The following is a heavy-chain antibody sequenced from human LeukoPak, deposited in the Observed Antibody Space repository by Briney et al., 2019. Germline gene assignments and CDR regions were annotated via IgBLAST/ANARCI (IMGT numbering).Heavy chain of an antibody. CDR2: IPYDGSNK. V-gene: IGHV3-30-3*01. Sequence: PGRSLRLSCAASGFTFSNYVMHWVRQAPGKGLEWVALIPYDGSNKYYADSVKGRFTISRDNAKNSLYLQMNSLRAEDTAVYYCARDGLYSGYDDWFDPWGQGTLVTVSS. CDR3: ARDGLYSGYDDWFDP. D-gene: IGHD5-12*01. J-gene: IGHJ5*02. CDR1: GFTFSNYV.